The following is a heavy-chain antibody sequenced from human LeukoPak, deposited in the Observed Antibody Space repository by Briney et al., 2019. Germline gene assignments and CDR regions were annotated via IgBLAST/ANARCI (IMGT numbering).Heavy chain of an antibody. CDR3: ARDPFPTVGATPPDAFDI. V-gene: IGHV1-18*01. D-gene: IGHD1-26*01. CDR2: ISAYNGNI. Sequence: GASVEVSCKASGYTFTSYGISWVRQAPGQGLEWMGWISAYNGNINYAQKLQSRVTMTTDTSTSTAYMELRSLRSDDTAVYYCARDPFPTVGATPPDAFDIWGQGTMVTVSS. CDR1: GYTFTSYG. J-gene: IGHJ3*02.